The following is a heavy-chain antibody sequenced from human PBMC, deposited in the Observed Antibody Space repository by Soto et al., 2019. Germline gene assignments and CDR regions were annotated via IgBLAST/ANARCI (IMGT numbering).Heavy chain of an antibody. Sequence: QVQLQESGPGLVKPSRTLSLTCTVSGGSFSSGYYFWTWIRQLPGKGLEWIGYISYSGSTQYNPSLQSRVTMSVDTSENQFSLKLSSVTAADTAVYYCARESDWPRGYFESWGQGAQVIVSS. CDR1: GGSFSSGYYF. CDR2: ISYSGST. D-gene: IGHD3-9*01. CDR3: ARESDWPRGYFES. J-gene: IGHJ4*02. V-gene: IGHV4-31*03.